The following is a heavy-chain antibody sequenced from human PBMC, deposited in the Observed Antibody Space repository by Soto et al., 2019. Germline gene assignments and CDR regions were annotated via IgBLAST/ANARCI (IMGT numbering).Heavy chain of an antibody. CDR1: GFTFSSYA. D-gene: IGHD2-21*01. J-gene: IGHJ6*03. Sequence: GGSLRLSFAASGFTFSSYAMSWVRQAPGKGLEWVSAISGSGGSTYYADSAKGRFTISRDNSKNTLYLQMNSLRAEDTAVYYCAKYVVPSVYYYMDVWGKGTTVTVSS. CDR3: AKYVVPSVYYYMDV. V-gene: IGHV3-23*01. CDR2: ISGSGGST.